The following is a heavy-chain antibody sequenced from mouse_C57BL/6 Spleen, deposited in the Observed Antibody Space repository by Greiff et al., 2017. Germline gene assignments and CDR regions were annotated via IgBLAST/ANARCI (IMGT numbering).Heavy chain of an antibody. CDR1: GYAFSSYW. Sequence: QVQLQQSGAELVKPGASVKISCKASGYAFSSYWMNWVQQRPGKGLEWIGQIYPGDGDTNYNGKFKGKATLTADKAYSTAYMQLSSLTSEDSAVYFCASGGNYYAMYDWGQVTSVTGAS. CDR2: IYPGDGDT. V-gene: IGHV1-80*01. CDR3: ASGGNYYAMYD. J-gene: IGHJ4*01. D-gene: IGHD2-1*01.